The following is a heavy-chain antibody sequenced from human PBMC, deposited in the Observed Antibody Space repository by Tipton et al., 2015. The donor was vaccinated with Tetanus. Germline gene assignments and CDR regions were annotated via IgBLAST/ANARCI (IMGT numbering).Heavy chain of an antibody. CDR3: ARANNDFPKKGPFDY. V-gene: IGHV4-30-4*01. CDR2: VYSTATT. Sequence: GLVKPSQTLSLTCTVSGGSISSGDYYWSWIRRPPGKGPEWIGYVYSTATTYYNPSLKSRVTISVDTSKNQFSLKLTSVTAADTAVYYCARANNDFPKKGPFDYWGQGTLVTVSS. J-gene: IGHJ4*02. D-gene: IGHD3-3*01. CDR1: GGSISSGDYY.